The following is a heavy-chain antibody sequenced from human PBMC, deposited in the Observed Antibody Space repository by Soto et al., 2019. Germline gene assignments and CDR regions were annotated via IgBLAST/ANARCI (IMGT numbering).Heavy chain of an antibody. CDR2: IIPIFGTA. D-gene: IGHD2-2*02. J-gene: IGHJ4*02. V-gene: IGHV1-69*01. CDR3: ASPTRYCCSTSCYTFDY. CDR1: GGTFSSYA. Sequence: QVQLVQSGAEVKKPGSSVKVSCKASGGTFSSYAISWVRQAPGQGLEWMGGIIPIFGTANYAQKFQGRVTITADESTSTGYMELSSLRSEDTAVYYCASPTRYCCSTSCYTFDYWGQGTLVTVSS.